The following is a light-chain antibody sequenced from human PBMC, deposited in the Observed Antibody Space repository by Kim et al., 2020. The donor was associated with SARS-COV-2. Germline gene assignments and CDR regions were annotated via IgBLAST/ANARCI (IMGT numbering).Light chain of an antibody. J-gene: IGLJ2*01. CDR1: MGHFKDA. CDR2: VNSGGSH. CDR3: QTWETGNVI. Sequence: ASGKLTCTLSMGHFKDAIAWHQQQPGKGPQYLMKVNSGGSHNKGDGIPDRFSGSSSGTERYLTVSRLLSEDEAEYYCQTWETGNVIFGGGTQLTVL. V-gene: IGLV4-69*01.